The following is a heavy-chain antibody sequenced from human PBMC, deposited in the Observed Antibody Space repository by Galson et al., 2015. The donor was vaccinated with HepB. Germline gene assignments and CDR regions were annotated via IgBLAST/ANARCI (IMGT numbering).Heavy chain of an antibody. CDR1: GGSISNYY. V-gene: IGHV4-59*01. D-gene: IGHD2-15*01. Sequence: ETLSLTCTVSGGSISNYYWSWIRQPPGKGLEWIGYIFYTWSTNYNPSFKSRVTMSIDTSKTQFSLTLSSVTAADTAIYYCARGIYSPSGFRPRFDPWGQGILVTVSS. CDR2: IFYTWST. J-gene: IGHJ5*02. CDR3: ARGIYSPSGFRPRFDP.